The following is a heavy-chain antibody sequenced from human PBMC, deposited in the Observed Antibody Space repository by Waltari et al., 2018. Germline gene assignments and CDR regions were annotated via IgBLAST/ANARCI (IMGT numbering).Heavy chain of an antibody. Sequence: QLQLQESGSGLVKPSQTLSLTCAVSGGSISSGGYSWSWIRQPPGKGLEWIGYIYHSGSTDYTPSLKSRVTISVDRSKNQFSLKLSSVTAADTAVYYGARGGRMWGSWPWWGQGTLVTVSS. CDR1: GGSISSGGYS. CDR3: ARGGRMWGSWPW. V-gene: IGHV4-30-2*01. CDR2: IYHSGST. D-gene: IGHD6-6*01. J-gene: IGHJ4*02.